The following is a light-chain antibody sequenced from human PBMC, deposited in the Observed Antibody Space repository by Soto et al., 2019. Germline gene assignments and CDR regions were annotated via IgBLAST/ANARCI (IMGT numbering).Light chain of an antibody. CDR1: QDIRHF. V-gene: IGKV1-27*01. J-gene: IGKJ4*01. CDR3: QKYNTATRT. CDR2: AAS. Sequence: IQMTQSPSALSASVGDRVTITCRASQDIRHFLAWYQHKPGRVPKLLIYAASTLQSGVPSRFSGSGSGTAFILTINGLQPEDAATYSCQKYNTATRTFGGGTTVEI.